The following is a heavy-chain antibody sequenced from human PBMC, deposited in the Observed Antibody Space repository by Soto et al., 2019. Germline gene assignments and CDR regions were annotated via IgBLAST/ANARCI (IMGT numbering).Heavy chain of an antibody. D-gene: IGHD6-19*01. CDR2: IYWDDDK. CDR3: AHKGQWLSAFDI. V-gene: IGHV2-5*02. CDR1: GFSLSTSGVG. J-gene: IGHJ3*02. Sequence: PTLVKPPQTLTLTCTFSGFSLSTSGVGVGWIRQPPGKALEWLALIYWDDDKRYSPSLKSRLTITKDTSKNQVVLTMTNMDPVDSATYYCAHKGQWLSAFDIWGQGTMVTVSS.